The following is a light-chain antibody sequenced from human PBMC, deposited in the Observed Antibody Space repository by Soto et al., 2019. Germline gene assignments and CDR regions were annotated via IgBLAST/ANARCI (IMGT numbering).Light chain of an antibody. Sequence: EIVLTQSPATLSVSAGERATLSCRASQIISNSLAWYQQKPGQAPRLLIYGASTRATGIPARFSGSGSGTEFTLTISSLQSEDFAVYYCQQYNDWPRTFGQGTKVEIK. CDR2: GAS. CDR3: QQYNDWPRT. J-gene: IGKJ1*01. V-gene: IGKV3-15*01. CDR1: QIISNS.